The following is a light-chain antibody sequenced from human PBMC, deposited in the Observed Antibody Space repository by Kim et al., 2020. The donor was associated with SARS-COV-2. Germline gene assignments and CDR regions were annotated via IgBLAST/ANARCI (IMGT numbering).Light chain of an antibody. CDR2: GAS. V-gene: IGKV3-15*01. J-gene: IGKJ1*01. CDR3: QQYNNWWS. CDR1: QSVSSS. Sequence: SVSPGERATLSCRASQSVSSSLAWYQQKPGQAPRLLIYGASTRATGIPARFSGSGSGTEFTLTISSLQSEDSAVYYCQQYNNWWSFGQGTKVEIK.